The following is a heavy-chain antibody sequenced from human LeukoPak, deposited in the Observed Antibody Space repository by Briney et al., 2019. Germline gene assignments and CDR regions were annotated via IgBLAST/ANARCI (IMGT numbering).Heavy chain of an antibody. Sequence: GGSLRLSCAASGFTFSSYEMNWVRQAPGKGLEWVSYVSSSGSTIYYTDSVKGRFTISRDNSKNTLYLQMNTLRAEDTAVYYCAKDGRWLQDHFDYWGQGTLVTVSS. V-gene: IGHV3-48*03. CDR1: GFTFSSYE. CDR3: AKDGRWLQDHFDY. J-gene: IGHJ4*02. D-gene: IGHD5-24*01. CDR2: VSSSGSTI.